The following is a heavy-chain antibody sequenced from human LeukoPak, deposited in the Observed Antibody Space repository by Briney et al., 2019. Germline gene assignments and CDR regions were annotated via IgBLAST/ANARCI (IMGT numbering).Heavy chain of an antibody. D-gene: IGHD5-24*01. CDR2: IHSSGSA. CDR3: ASGAADGYNFGFDY. J-gene: IGHJ4*02. Sequence: SETLSLTCTVSGASLNDYYWSWIRQPSGKALEWIGFIHSSGSANSNPSLTSRVTISIDTSKNQFSLNLRSLTAADTAVYFCASGAADGYNFGFDYWGQGTLAAVSS. CDR1: GASLNDYY. V-gene: IGHV4-59*12.